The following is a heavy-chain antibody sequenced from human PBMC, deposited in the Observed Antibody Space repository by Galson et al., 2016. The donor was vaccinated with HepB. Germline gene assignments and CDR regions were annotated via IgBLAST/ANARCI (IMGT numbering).Heavy chain of an antibody. CDR1: GFSFSTYG. CDR2: IWFDGSNK. Sequence: SLRLSCAASGFSFSTYGMHWVRQAPGKGLEWVALIWFDGSNKYHADSVKGRFTISRDNSKNTVYLQMNSLRVEDTAVYYCARYCSGGSCYPYYYGMDPWGQGTLVTVAS. J-gene: IGHJ5*02. D-gene: IGHD2-15*01. V-gene: IGHV3-33*01. CDR3: ARYCSGGSCYPYYYGMDP.